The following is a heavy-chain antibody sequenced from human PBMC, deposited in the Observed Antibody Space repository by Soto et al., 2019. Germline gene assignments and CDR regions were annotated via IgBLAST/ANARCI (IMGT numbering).Heavy chain of an antibody. CDR3: AALGYYDFWSGYTYPPDFDY. J-gene: IGHJ4*02. CDR2: IYYSGST. V-gene: IGHV4-31*03. Sequence: SETLSLTCTVSGGSIGSGGYYWSWIRQHPGKGLEWIGYIYYSGSTYYNPSLKSRVTISVDTSKNQFSLKLSSVTAADTAVYYCAALGYYDFWSGYTYPPDFDYWGQGTLVTVSS. D-gene: IGHD3-3*01. CDR1: GGSIGSGGYY.